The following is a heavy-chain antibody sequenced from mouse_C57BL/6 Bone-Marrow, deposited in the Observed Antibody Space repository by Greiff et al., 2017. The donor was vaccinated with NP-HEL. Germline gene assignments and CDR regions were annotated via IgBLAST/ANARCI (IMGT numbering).Heavy chain of an antibody. CDR3: AMDDGYYGFAY. Sequence: QVQLKESGPELVKPGASVKISCKASGYAFSSSWMNWVKQRPGKGLEWIGRIYPGDGDTNYNGKFKGKATLTADKSSSTAYMQLSSLTSEDSAVYFCAMDDGYYGFAYWGQGTLVTVSA. J-gene: IGHJ3*01. V-gene: IGHV1-82*01. D-gene: IGHD2-3*01. CDR2: IYPGDGDT. CDR1: GYAFSSSW.